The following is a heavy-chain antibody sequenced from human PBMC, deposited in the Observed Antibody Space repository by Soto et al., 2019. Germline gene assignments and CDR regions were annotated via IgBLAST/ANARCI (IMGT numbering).Heavy chain of an antibody. CDR2: ISGSGGST. D-gene: IGHD3-3*01. CDR3: AKHPYYDFWSGYASFDY. V-gene: IGHV3-23*01. Sequence: GGSLRLSCAASGFTFSSYAMSWVRQAPGKGLEWVSAISGSGGSTYYADSVKGRFTISRDNSKNTLYLQMNSLRAEDTAVYYCAKHPYYDFWSGYASFDYWGQGTLVTVSS. CDR1: GFTFSSYA. J-gene: IGHJ4*02.